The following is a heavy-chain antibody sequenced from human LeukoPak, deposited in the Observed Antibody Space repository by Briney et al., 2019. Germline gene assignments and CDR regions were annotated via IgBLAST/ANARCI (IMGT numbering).Heavy chain of an antibody. Sequence: GALRLSCAASGFTFSSYWMHWVRQAPGKGLEWVSRINTDGSSTSYADSVKGRFTVSRDNAKNTLYLQMNSLRAEDTAVYYCARDTKMTPDCWGQGTLVTVSS. D-gene: IGHD3-3*01. CDR1: GFTFSSYW. J-gene: IGHJ4*02. CDR2: INTDGSST. CDR3: ARDTKMTPDC. V-gene: IGHV3-74*01.